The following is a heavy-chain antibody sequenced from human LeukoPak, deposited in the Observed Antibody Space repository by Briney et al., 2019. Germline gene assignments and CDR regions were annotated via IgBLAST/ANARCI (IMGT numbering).Heavy chain of an antibody. CDR1: GFTFSSYW. D-gene: IGHD3-10*01. CDR2: IKQDGSEK. CDR3: ARDRRGLLWFGELFG. J-gene: IGHJ4*02. Sequence: PGGSLRLSCAASGFTFSSYWMSWVRQAPGKGLEWVANIKQDGSEKYYVDSVKGRFTISRDNAKNSLYLQMNSLRAEGTAVYYCARDRRGLLWFGELFGRGQGTLVTVSS. V-gene: IGHV3-7*01.